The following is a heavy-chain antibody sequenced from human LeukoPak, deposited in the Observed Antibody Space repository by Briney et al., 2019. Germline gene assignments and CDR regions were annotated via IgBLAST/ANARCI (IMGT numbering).Heavy chain of an antibody. CDR2: IKPDGSEK. Sequence: GGSLRLSCAASGFTFSSSWMSWVRQAPGKGLEWVTNIKPDGSEKYYVDSVKGRFTISRDNSKNTLYLQMNSLRAEDTAVYYCAKAAVAGTHFDYWGQGTLVTVSS. J-gene: IGHJ4*02. CDR1: GFTFSSSW. V-gene: IGHV3-7*03. CDR3: AKAAVAGTHFDY. D-gene: IGHD6-19*01.